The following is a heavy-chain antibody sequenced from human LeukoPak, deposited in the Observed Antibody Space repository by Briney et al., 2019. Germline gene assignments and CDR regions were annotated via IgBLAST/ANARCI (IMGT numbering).Heavy chain of an antibody. Sequence: ASVKVSCKASGYTYTGYYMHWVRQAPGQGLEWLGWINPNSGGTNYAQKFQGWVTMTRDTSISTAYMELSRLRSDDTAVYYCAREWSDGSGYLDYWGQGTLVTVSS. CDR3: AREWSDGSGYLDY. D-gene: IGHD3-3*01. V-gene: IGHV1-2*04. J-gene: IGHJ4*02. CDR2: INPNSGGT. CDR1: GYTYTGYY.